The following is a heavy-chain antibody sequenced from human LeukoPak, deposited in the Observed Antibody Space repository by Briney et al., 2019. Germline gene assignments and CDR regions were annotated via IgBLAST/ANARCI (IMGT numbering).Heavy chain of an antibody. D-gene: IGHD3-22*01. CDR2: ISYDGSNK. J-gene: IGHJ4*02. CDR3: ANLDSSGYSVFDY. V-gene: IGHV3-30*04. CDR1: GFTFSSYA. Sequence: QPGGSLRLSCAASGFTFSSYAMHWVRQAPGKGLEWVAVISYDGSNKYYADSVKGRFTISRDNSKNTLYLQMNSLRAEDTAVYYCANLDSSGYSVFDYWGQGTLVTVSS.